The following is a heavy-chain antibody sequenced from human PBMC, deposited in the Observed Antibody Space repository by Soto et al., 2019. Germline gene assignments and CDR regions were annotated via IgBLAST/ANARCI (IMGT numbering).Heavy chain of an antibody. V-gene: IGHV1-69*02. CDR1: GGTFSRYT. J-gene: IGHJ6*02. CDR3: ASHFTRVLVLGASPPGGDNYGWDV. Sequence: QVQLVQSGAEVKKPGSSVKVSCKASGGTFSRYTISWVRQAPGQGLEWMGRIIPILDIPNYAQNFQGRVTIRADKSTSTAYMELSSLRSDDTALYYCASHFTRVLVLGASPPGGDNYGWDVWGQGTTVTVSS. CDR2: IIPILDIP. D-gene: IGHD2-15*01.